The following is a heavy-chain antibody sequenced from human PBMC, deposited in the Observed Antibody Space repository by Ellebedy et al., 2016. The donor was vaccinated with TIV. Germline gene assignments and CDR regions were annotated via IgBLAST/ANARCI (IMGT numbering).Heavy chain of an antibody. Sequence: ASVKVSXXASGYTFNTFGISWVRQAPGQGLEWVGYISAYNGNTNYAQKVQGRVTLTTDTSTSTAYMELRSLRSDDTAVYYCARVTDILTGLRWFDPWGQGTLVSVSS. CDR1: GYTFNTFG. CDR2: ISAYNGNT. J-gene: IGHJ5*02. CDR3: ARVTDILTGLRWFDP. V-gene: IGHV1-18*01. D-gene: IGHD3-9*01.